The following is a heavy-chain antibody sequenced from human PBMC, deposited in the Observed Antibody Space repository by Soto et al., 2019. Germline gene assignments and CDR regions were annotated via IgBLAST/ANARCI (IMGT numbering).Heavy chain of an antibody. CDR2: ISSSSSYI. D-gene: IGHD6-13*01. CDR3: ARDIFPGYSSSWSENWFDP. CDR1: GFTFSSYS. J-gene: IGHJ5*02. V-gene: IGHV3-21*01. Sequence: GGTLSLSCAASGFTFSSYSMNWVRQAPGKGLEWVLSISSSSSYIYYADSVKGRFTNSRENPKNSLYLQMNSLRADDTAVYYCARDIFPGYSSSWSENWFDPWGQGTLVTVSS.